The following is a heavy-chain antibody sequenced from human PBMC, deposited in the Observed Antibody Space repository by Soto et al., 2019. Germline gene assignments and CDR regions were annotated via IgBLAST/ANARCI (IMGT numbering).Heavy chain of an antibody. V-gene: IGHV3-33*01. Sequence: GGSLRLSCAASGFTFSSYGMHWVRQAPGKGLEWVAVIWYDGSNKYYADSVKGRFTISRDNSKNTLYLQMNSLRAEDTAVYYCARGAGEYYYGPRYWGQGTLVTVSS. CDR2: IWYDGSNK. CDR1: GFTFSSYG. D-gene: IGHD3-10*01. CDR3: ARGAGEYYYGPRY. J-gene: IGHJ4*02.